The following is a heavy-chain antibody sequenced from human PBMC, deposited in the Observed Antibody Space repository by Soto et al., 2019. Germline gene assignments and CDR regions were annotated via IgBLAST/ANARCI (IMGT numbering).Heavy chain of an antibody. CDR2: ISSIGTTI. CDR3: ARVSRTGIAAAGPGVDYYYGMDV. J-gene: IGHJ6*02. D-gene: IGHD6-13*01. V-gene: IGHV3-48*02. Sequence: GGSLRLSCAASGFTFSKYGMNWVRQAPGKGLEWLSYISSIGTTIYYADSVKGRFTISRDNAKSSLYLQMSSLRDEDTAVYYCARVSRTGIAAAGPGVDYYYGMDVWGQGTTVTVSS. CDR1: GFTFSKYG.